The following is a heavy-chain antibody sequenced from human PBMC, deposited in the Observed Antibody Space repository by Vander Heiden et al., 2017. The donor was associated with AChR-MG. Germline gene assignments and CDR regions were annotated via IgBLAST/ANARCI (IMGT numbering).Heavy chain of an antibody. CDR2: VRWGGKTI. D-gene: IGHD3-10*01. CDR1: GFIFNNYA. V-gene: IGHV3-9*01. Sequence: EVLLVESGGGLVQPGTSLRLSCAASGFIFNNYAMRWGRQPPGKGLEWVSTVRWGGKTIGHADSVKGRFTISRDNTKNALYLQRNSLRREDTALYYCAKDRGFGELLSGVESWGQGTLVTVSS. CDR3: AKDRGFGELLSGVES. J-gene: IGHJ4*02.